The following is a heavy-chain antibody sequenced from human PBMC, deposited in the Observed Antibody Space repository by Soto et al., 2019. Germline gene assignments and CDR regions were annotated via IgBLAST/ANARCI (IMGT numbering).Heavy chain of an antibody. Sequence: GGSLRLSCAASGFTFSSYWMHWVRQAPGKGLVWVSRINSDGSSTSYADSVKGRFTISRDNAKNTLYLQMNSLRAEDTAVYYCARTGEYSRSAPSPFDYWGQGTLVTVSS. CDR2: INSDGSST. D-gene: IGHD6-6*01. CDR3: ARTGEYSRSAPSPFDY. J-gene: IGHJ4*02. V-gene: IGHV3-74*01. CDR1: GFTFSSYW.